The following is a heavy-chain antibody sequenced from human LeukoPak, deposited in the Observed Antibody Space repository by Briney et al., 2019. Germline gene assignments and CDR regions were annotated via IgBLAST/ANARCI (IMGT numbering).Heavy chain of an antibody. J-gene: IGHJ4*02. D-gene: IGHD3-16*02. V-gene: IGHV4-4*03. CDR3: AREGGSYRPLDY. CDR1: GASITQIYY. Sequence: PPQSLSLTWHVAGASITQIYYWCGGRQAPGMSVWWIGEVNLKGGTNYHPSLLRRVDISVDKSANHVSLQMTSVTAADTAVYYCAREGGSYRPLDYSGQGTLVTVSS. CDR2: VNLKGGT.